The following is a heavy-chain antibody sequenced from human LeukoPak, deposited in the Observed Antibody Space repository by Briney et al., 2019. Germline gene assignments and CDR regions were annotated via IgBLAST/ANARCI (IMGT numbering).Heavy chain of an antibody. CDR2: IYYSGST. D-gene: IGHD1-1*01. V-gene: IGHV4-39*01. J-gene: IGHJ4*02. CDR1: GGSISSSSYY. CDR3: ARRVRRNQYFDY. Sequence: SETLSLTCTVSGGSISSSSYYWGWIRQPPGKGLEWIGSIYYSGSTYYNPSLKSQVTISVDTSKNQFSLKLSSVTAADTAVYYCARRVRRNQYFDYWGQGTLVTVSS.